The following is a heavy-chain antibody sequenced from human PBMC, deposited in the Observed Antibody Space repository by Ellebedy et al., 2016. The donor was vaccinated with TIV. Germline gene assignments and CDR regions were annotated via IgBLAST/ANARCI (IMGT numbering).Heavy chain of an antibody. V-gene: IGHV3-7*03. Sequence: GESLKISCAASGFTFSTYWMSWVRQAPGKGLEWVANMNQVGSEQYYVDSVKGRFTISRDNAKSSLYLQMNSLRAEETAVYYCARDPNSPGDTGYGDYWGQGAVVTVSS. CDR2: MNQVGSEQ. CDR3: ARDPNSPGDTGYGDY. J-gene: IGHJ4*02. D-gene: IGHD5-12*01. CDR1: GFTFSTYW.